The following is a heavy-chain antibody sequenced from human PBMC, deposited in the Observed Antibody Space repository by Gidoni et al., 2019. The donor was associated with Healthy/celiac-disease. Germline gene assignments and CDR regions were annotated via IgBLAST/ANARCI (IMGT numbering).Heavy chain of an antibody. J-gene: IGHJ5*02. CDR2: ISGDGGST. D-gene: IGHD6-13*01. V-gene: IGHV3-43*02. Sequence: EVQLVESGGGVVQPGGSLRLSCAASGFTFDDYAMHWVRQAPGKGLEWVSLISGDGGSTYYADSVKGRFTISRDNSKNSLYLQMNSLRTEDTALYYCAKDRIMYSSSWDNWFDPWGQGTLVTVSS. CDR1: GFTFDDYA. CDR3: AKDRIMYSSSWDNWFDP.